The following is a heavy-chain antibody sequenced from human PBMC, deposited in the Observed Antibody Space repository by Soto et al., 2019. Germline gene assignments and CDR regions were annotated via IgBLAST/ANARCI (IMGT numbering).Heavy chain of an antibody. CDR1: GSSISTYP. CDR2: VSGSGRRT. D-gene: IGHD3-10*01. Sequence: EVQLLQSGGGLVRPGGSLTLSCEASGSSISTYPMNWVRQAPGKGLEWVSTVSGSGRRTYFADYVKGRFTVSRDNSQNTLLLQMSALRVDDTAVYYCAKAQEFGSRSYVAGMDVWGQGTTVVVSS. CDR3: AKAQEFGSRSYVAGMDV. V-gene: IGHV3-23*01. J-gene: IGHJ6*02.